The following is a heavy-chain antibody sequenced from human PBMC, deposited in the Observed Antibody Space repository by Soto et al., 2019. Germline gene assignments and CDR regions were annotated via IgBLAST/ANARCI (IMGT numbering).Heavy chain of an antibody. CDR2: ISAYNGNT. J-gene: IGHJ3*02. CDR1: GYTFTSYG. CDR3: ARVGLNGPYYDFWSGYYSSQSADAFDI. V-gene: IGHV1-18*01. Sequence: GASVKVSCKAYGYTFTSYGISWVRQAPGQGLEWMGWISAYNGNTNYAQKLQGRVTMTTDTSTSTAYMELRSLSSDDTAVFYCARVGLNGPYYDFWSGYYSSQSADAFDIWGQGTMVTVSS. D-gene: IGHD3-3*01.